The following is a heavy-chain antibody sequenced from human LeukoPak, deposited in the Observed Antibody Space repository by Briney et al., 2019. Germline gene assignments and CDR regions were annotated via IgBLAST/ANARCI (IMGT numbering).Heavy chain of an antibody. V-gene: IGHV4-34*01. CDR2: INHSGST. J-gene: IGHJ4*02. CDR1: GGTFSGYY. Sequence: PSETLTLTCAVYGGTFSGYYWSWIRQPPGKGLEWIGEINHSGSTNYNPSLKSRVTISVDTSKNQFSLKLRSATAADTAVYYCARNPPDYWGQGTLVTVSS. CDR3: ARNPPDY.